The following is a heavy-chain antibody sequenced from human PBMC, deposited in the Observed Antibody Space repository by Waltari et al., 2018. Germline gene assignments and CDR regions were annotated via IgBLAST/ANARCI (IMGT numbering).Heavy chain of an antibody. J-gene: IGHJ4*02. Sequence: QLQLQESGPGLVKPSETLSLTCTVSGGSISSSSYYWGWIRQPPGKGLEWIGSIYYSGSTYYNPSLKSRVTISVDTSKNQFSLKLSSVTAADTAVYYCATSSSSSPKFDYWGQGTLVTVSS. CDR1: GGSISSSSYY. CDR2: IYYSGST. V-gene: IGHV4-39*01. D-gene: IGHD6-6*01. CDR3: ATSSSSSPKFDY.